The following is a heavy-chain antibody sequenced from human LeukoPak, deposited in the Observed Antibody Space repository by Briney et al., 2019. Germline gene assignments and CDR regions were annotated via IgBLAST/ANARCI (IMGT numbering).Heavy chain of an antibody. CDR3: ARGRLSPDP. J-gene: IGHJ5*02. CDR1: GFTFSSYW. D-gene: IGHD6-6*01. V-gene: IGHV3-7*01. Sequence: GGSLRLSCAASGFTFSSYWMSWVRQAPGKGLEWVANIKDDGSENYCVDSVKGRFTISRDNAKNSLYLQMNSLRAGDTAVYYCARGRLSPDPWGQGTLVTVSS. CDR2: IKDDGSEN.